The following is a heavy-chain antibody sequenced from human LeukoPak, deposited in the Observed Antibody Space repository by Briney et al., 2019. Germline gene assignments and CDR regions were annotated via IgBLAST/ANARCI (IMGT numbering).Heavy chain of an antibody. CDR3: ARGFELDY. CDR2: IKQEGSEK. CDR1: GFTFSSFW. V-gene: IGHV3-7*01. J-gene: IGHJ4*02. Sequence: GGSLRLSCAASGFTFSSFWMSWVRQAPGKGPEWVANIKQEGSEKYYVGSVKGRFTISRDDARNSLYLQMNSLRAEDTAVYFCARGFELDYWGQGTLVTVSS.